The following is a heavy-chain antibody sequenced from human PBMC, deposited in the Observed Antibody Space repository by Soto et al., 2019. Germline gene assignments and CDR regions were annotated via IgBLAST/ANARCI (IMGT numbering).Heavy chain of an antibody. CDR1: GFTFSSFA. CDR3: AFPYCSSTSCYEFDY. D-gene: IGHD2-2*01. J-gene: IGHJ4*02. CDR2: ISGSYGST. V-gene: IGHV3-23*01. Sequence: EVQLLESGGGLVQPGGSLRLSCAASGFTFSSFAMSWVRQAPGKGLEWVSGISGSYGSTHYADSVKGRFTISRDNSKNTLYLQMNSLRAEDTAVYYCAFPYCSSTSCYEFDYWGQGTLVTVSS.